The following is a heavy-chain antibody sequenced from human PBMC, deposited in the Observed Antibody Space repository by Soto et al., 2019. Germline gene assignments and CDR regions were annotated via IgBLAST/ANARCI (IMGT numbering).Heavy chain of an antibody. CDR3: ARVLYYGSGSYSPYGMDV. Sequence: QVQLVQSGAEVKKPWSSVKVSCKTSGASFNNNGIGWVRQAPGHGLEWMGGVSPPFRTSNHARKFKGRISITADASTGTVNMELSSLTSEDPAQYYCARVLYYGSGSYSPYGMDVWGQGTTVTVSS. V-gene: IGHV1-69*01. CDR2: VSPPFRTS. D-gene: IGHD3-10*01. CDR1: GASFNNNG. J-gene: IGHJ6*02.